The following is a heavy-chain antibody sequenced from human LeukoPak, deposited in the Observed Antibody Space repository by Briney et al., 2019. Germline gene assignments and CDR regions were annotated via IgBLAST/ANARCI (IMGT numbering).Heavy chain of an antibody. CDR2: IWSDGSNK. V-gene: IGHV3-33*01. CDR3: ASAAGPFDH. J-gene: IGHJ4*02. CDR1: GLSFSDYG. D-gene: IGHD6-13*01. Sequence: GGSLRLSCVVSGLSFSDYGMHWVRQAPGKGLEWVAVIWSDGSNKYYADSVKGRFIISRDNSKNTVYLQMNTLRADDTAVYFCASAAGPFDHWGQGTLVTVSP.